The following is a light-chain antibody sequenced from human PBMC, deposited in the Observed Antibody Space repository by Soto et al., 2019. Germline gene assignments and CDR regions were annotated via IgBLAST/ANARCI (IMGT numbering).Light chain of an antibody. CDR2: EVS. CDR3: SSYTTSSTYV. CDR1: SSDVGAYKY. J-gene: IGLJ1*01. Sequence: QSVLTQPASVSGSPGQSITISCTGTSSDVGAYKYVSWYQQHPGKAPKLMIYEVSNRPSGVSNRFSGSTSGNTASLTISGLQAEDEADYYCSSYTTSSTYVLGTGTKLTVL. V-gene: IGLV2-14*01.